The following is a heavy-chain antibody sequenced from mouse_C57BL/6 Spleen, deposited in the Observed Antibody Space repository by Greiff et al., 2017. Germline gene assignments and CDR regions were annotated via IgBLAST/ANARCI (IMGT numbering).Heavy chain of an antibody. CDR1: GFSLSTFG. D-gene: IGHD2-4*01. V-gene: IGHV2-5*01. J-gene: IGHJ3*01. CDR3: AKRGDYDEFAY. Sequence: VQLKESGPGILQPSQTLSLTCSFSGFSLSTFGMGVHWVRQSPGKGLEWLGVIWRGGSTDYNAAFMSRLSITKDNSKSQVFFKMNSLQADDTAIYYCAKRGDYDEFAYWGQGTLVTVSA. CDR2: IWRGGST.